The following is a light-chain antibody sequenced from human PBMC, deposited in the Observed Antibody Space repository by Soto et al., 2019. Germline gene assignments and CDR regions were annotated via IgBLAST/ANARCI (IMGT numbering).Light chain of an antibody. CDR3: QKYTRAPLT. CDR2: AAS. V-gene: IGKV1-27*01. J-gene: IGKJ3*01. CDR1: HGIDTS. Sequence: IQMTQSPSSLSASVGDRVTITCRASHGIDTSLARYQQKPGQVPKLRTYAASTLQSGAPSRFSGSGPGTDFTPTNSSLQPEYVATYFYQKYTRAPLTFGPGTKVDIK.